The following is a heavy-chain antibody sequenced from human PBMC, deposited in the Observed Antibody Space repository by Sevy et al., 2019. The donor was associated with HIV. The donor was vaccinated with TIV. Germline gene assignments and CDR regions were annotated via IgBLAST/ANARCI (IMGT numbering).Heavy chain of an antibody. CDR3: ARDADWSLNY. D-gene: IGHD3-9*01. J-gene: IGHJ4*02. CDR2: ISHDTTVK. Sequence: GGSLRLSCAASGFTFSDYVMHWVRQAPGKGLEWLARISHDTTVKYYADSLKGRFTISRDNSKNTLYLQMNSLRNEDTAVYHGARDADWSLNYWGQGTLVTVSS. V-gene: IGHV3-30*04. CDR1: GFTFSDYV.